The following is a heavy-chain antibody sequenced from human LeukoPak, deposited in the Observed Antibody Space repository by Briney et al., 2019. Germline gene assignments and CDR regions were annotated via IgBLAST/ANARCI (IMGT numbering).Heavy chain of an antibody. Sequence: ASVTLSCNVAGYTFTSYGISWVRQAPGQGLEWMGWICAYGGNTKLAQDLQGRVTMTTDTSTSTTYMEVRRLAYDYTAVYYYAREVTRGGMDVWGQGTTVTVPS. CDR3: AREVTRGGMDV. CDR1: GYTFTSYG. V-gene: IGHV1-18*01. J-gene: IGHJ6*02. CDR2: ICAYGGNT. D-gene: IGHD4-11*01.